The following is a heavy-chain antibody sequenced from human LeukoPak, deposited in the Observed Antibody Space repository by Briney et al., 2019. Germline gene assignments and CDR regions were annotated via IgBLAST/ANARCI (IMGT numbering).Heavy chain of an antibody. V-gene: IGHV1-69*01. Sequence: SVKVSCKASGGTFSSYAISWVRQAPGQGLEWMGGIIPIFGTANYAQKFQGRLTITADESTSTAYMELSSLRSEDTAVYYCARAPLLWFGELLTRNYYYYGMDVWGKGTTATVSS. D-gene: IGHD3-10*01. CDR1: GGTFSSYA. CDR2: IIPIFGTA. CDR3: ARAPLLWFGELLTRNYYYYGMDV. J-gene: IGHJ6*04.